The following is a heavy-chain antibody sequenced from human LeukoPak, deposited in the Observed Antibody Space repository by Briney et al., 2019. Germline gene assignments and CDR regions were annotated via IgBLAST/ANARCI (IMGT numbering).Heavy chain of an antibody. V-gene: IGHV3-23*01. J-gene: IGHJ4*02. CDR1: GFTFSSYA. Sequence: GGSLRLSCAASGFTFSSYAMSWVRQAPGKGLEWVSAISGSGGSTYYADSVKGRFTISRDNSKNTLYLQMNSLRAEDTAVYYCAKDLNYYDSSGYYYWGQGTLVTVSS. D-gene: IGHD3-22*01. CDR2: ISGSGGST. CDR3: AKDLNYYDSSGYYY.